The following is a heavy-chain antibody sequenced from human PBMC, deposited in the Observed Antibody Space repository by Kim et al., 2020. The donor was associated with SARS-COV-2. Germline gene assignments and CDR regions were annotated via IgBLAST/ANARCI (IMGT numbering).Heavy chain of an antibody. V-gene: IGHV4-30-2*03. J-gene: IGHJ4*02. Sequence: NPTLKGRVTISVDTSKNQFDLKLSSVTAADTAVYYCTTLDAVLGGFVYWGQRTLVTVSS. CDR3: TTLDAVLGGFVY. D-gene: IGHD2-8*01.